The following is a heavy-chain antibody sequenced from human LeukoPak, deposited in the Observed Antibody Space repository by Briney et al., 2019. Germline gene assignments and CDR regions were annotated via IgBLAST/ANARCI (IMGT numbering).Heavy chain of an antibody. D-gene: IGHD6-6*01. V-gene: IGHV4-59*01. CDR2: IYYSGSS. CDR1: GGSISSYY. J-gene: IGHJ6*03. Sequence: SETLSLTCTVSGGSISSYYWSWIRQPPGKGLEWIGYIYYSGSSNYNPSLKSRVTISVDTSKNQFSLKLSSVTAADTAVYYCARLGSSSRRGFYYYYMDVWGKGTTVTVSS. CDR3: ARLGSSSRRGFYYYYMDV.